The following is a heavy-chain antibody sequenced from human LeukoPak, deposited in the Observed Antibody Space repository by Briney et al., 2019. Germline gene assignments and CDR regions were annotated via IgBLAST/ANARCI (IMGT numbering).Heavy chain of an antibody. CDR2: ISSRSTNI. CDR3: ARVKWPAFLIDY. J-gene: IGHJ4*02. V-gene: IGHV3-21*01. Sequence: SGGSLRLSCAGSGFTFSRYSMNWFRQAPGKGLERVSSISSRSTNIFYADSVKGRFTIPRDNAKNSLYLQMNSLGAEDTAVYYCARVKWPAFLIDYWGQGTLVTVSS. CDR1: GFTFSRYS. D-gene: IGHD3-3*02.